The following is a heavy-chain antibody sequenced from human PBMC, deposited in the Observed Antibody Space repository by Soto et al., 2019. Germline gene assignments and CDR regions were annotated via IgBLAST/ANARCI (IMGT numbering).Heavy chain of an antibody. J-gene: IGHJ3*02. CDR3: ARVPGVVVSADDAFDI. Sequence: QVQLQESGPGLVKPSGTLSLTCAVSGGSVSSSNWWSWVRQSPGKGLEWMGEIYHSGSAHYNPSLKSRANISLDKSKNKCSLRLTSVTAADTAVYYCARVPGVVVSADDAFDIWGPGTRVIVSS. D-gene: IGHD2-21*02. CDR1: GGSVSSSNW. CDR2: IYHSGSA. V-gene: IGHV4-4*02.